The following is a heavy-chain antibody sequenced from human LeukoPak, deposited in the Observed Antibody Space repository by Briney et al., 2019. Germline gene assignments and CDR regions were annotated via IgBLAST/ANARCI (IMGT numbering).Heavy chain of an antibody. CDR2: INPNSGGT. J-gene: IGHJ4*02. V-gene: IGHV1-2*02. CDR3: ARGSIAVAGGFDY. Sequence: ASVKVSCKASGYTFTGYYMHWVRRAPGQGLEWMGWINPNSGGTNYAQKFQGRVTITRDTSISTAYMELSRLRSDDTAVYYCARGSIAVAGGFDYWGQGTLVTVSS. CDR1: GYTFTGYY. D-gene: IGHD6-19*01.